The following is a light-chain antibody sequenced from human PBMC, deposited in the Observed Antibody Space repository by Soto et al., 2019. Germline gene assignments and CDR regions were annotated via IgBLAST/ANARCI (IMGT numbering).Light chain of an antibody. CDR2: VGS. CDR3: CSYAGYSTYV. V-gene: IGLV2-23*01. J-gene: IGLJ1*01. CDR1: TSDIGTYNL. Sequence: QSALTQPASVSGSPGQSITISCTATTSDIGTYNLVSWYQHPPGKAPKLLLYVGSKPPSGISDRFSGSKSGNTASLTISGLQADDEADYYCCSYAGYSTYVFGTGTKVTAL.